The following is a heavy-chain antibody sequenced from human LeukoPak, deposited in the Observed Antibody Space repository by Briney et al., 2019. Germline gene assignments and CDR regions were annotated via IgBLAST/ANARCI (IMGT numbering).Heavy chain of an antibody. CDR2: IWYDGSNK. V-gene: IGHV3-33*01. CDR1: GFTFSSYC. Sequence: GGSRRLSCAASGFTFSSYCMHWVRQAPGKGLEWVAAIWYDGSNKFYADSVKGRFTISRDNSNSALYLQMNSLRAGDTAVYYCARETTTLDYWGQGTLVTVSS. CDR3: ARETTTLDY. J-gene: IGHJ4*02. D-gene: IGHD1-7*01.